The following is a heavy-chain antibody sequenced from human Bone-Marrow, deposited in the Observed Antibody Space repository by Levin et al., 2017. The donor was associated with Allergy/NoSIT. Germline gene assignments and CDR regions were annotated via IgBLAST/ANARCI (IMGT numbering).Heavy chain of an antibody. CDR1: GFTFSGYY. Sequence: PGGSLRLSCAASGFTFSGYYMSWIRQAPGKGLEWVSYISHSGSTIYYADSVKGRFTISRDNAKNSLYLQLNSLRAEDTAVYYCARDKDDDDAGTTFDYWGQGTLVTVSS. D-gene: IGHD6-13*01. CDR2: ISHSGSTI. J-gene: IGHJ4*02. V-gene: IGHV3-11*01. CDR3: ARDKDDDDAGTTFDY.